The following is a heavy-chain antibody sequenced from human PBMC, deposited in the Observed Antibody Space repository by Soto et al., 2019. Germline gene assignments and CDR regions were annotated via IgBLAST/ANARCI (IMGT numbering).Heavy chain of an antibody. CDR1: GYSFTNYW. D-gene: IGHD3-22*01. Sequence: PGESLKISCKGSGYSFTNYWIGWVRQVPGKGLEWLGIIYPSDSDSRYSPPFQGQVTISADKSISTAYLQWSSLKASDTAIYYCARRGGGKVVATLDDFDIWGEGTMVTVS. J-gene: IGHJ3*02. CDR3: ARRGGGKVVATLDDFDI. V-gene: IGHV5-51*01. CDR2: IYPSDSDS.